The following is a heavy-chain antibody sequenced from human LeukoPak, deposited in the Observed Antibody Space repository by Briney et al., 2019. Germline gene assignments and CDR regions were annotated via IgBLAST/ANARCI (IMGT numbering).Heavy chain of an antibody. CDR1: GFTFSSYS. D-gene: IGHD3-16*01. V-gene: IGHV3-21*01. Sequence: GGSLRLSCAASGFTFSSYSMNWVRQAPGKGLEWVSSISSSSSYIYYADSVKGRFPISRDNAKNSLYLQMNSLRAEDRAVYYCARDGRSRGNYMDVWGKGTTVTVSS. CDR3: ARDGRSRGNYMDV. CDR2: ISSSSSYI. J-gene: IGHJ6*03.